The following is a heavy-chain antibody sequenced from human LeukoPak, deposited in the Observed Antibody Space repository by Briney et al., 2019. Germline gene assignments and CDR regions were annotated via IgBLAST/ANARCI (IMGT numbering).Heavy chain of an antibody. Sequence: ASVKVSFKASGYTFTSYHINLVGQATGQGLEWIGCMNPNSGNTGYAQKFQGRVTITRNTSISTAYMELSSLRSEATAVYYCARGRALYGSGSDYWGQGTLVTVSS. CDR3: ARGRALYGSGSDY. D-gene: IGHD3-10*01. CDR2: MNPNSGNT. J-gene: IGHJ4*02. V-gene: IGHV1-8*03. CDR1: GYTFTSYH.